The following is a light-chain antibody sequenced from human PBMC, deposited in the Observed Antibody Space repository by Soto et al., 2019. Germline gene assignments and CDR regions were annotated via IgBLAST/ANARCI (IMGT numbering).Light chain of an antibody. CDR2: EAN. Sequence: QSVLTQPASVSGSPGESVTITCTSTSSAFANCHLVYWYQQHPGKAPQLIIFEANNRHSWASGRFSGSLSGNKASLTISGAQAEDEADYYCFSSTSCNPRVLGAATKVTV. V-gene: IGLV2-14*02. CDR1: SSAFANCHL. J-gene: IGLJ1*01. CDR3: FSSTSCNPRV.